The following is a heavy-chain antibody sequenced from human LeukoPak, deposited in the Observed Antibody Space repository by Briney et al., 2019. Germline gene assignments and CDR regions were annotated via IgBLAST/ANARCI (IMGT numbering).Heavy chain of an antibody. D-gene: IGHD6-13*01. CDR3: AKVTEYSSSGGYFDY. CDR2: ISGSGGST. Sequence: GGSLRLSCAASGFTFSSYAMSWVRQAPGKGLEWVSAISGSGGSTYYADSVKGRFTISRDNSKNTLYLQMNSLRAEDTAVYYCAKVTEYSSSGGYFDYWGQGTLVTVSS. V-gene: IGHV3-23*01. J-gene: IGHJ4*02. CDR1: GFTFSSYA.